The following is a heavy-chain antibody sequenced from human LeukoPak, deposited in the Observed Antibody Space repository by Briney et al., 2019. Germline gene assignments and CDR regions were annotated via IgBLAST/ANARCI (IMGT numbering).Heavy chain of an antibody. CDR3: ARDHHTSAYYFDP. CDR1: GYTFTAYY. J-gene: IGHJ5*02. D-gene: IGHD1-26*01. CDR2: INPNSGDT. Sequence: ASVKVSCKASGYTFTAYYIHWVRQAPGQGLEWMGWINPNSGDTNYAQKFQGRVTMTRDTSTSTAYMELSRLTSDDTAVYYCARDHHTSAYYFDPWGQGTLVTVSS. V-gene: IGHV1-2*02.